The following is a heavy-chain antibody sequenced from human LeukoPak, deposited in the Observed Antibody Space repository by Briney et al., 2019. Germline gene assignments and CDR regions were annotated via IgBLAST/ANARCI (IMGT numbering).Heavy chain of an antibody. CDR2: ISGSGGST. V-gene: IGHV3-23*01. CDR3: AKTASPGIAVAGNDY. CDR1: GFTFSSYA. J-gene: IGHJ4*02. D-gene: IGHD6-19*01. Sequence: GGSLRLSCAVSGFTFSSYAMSWVRQAPGKGLEWVSAISGSGGSTYYADSVKGRFTISRDNSKNTLYLQMNSLRAEDTAVYYCAKTASPGIAVAGNDYWGQGTLVTVSS.